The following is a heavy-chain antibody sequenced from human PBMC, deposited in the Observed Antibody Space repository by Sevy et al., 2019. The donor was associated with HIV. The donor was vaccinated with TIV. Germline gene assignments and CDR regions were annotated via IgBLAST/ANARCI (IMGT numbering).Heavy chain of an antibody. D-gene: IGHD3-22*01. CDR1: GYSISSTDY. CDR2: IYHTGNT. Sequence: QASEALSLTCAVSGYSISSTDYWGWIRQPPGKGLEWIGNIYHTGNTYYNPSLKSRVTMSIDTSTNFFSLRLSAVTAADTAVYYCARTVRGDFDSRATAFDIWGQGTMVTVSS. V-gene: IGHV4-38-2*01. CDR3: ARTVRGDFDSRATAFDI. J-gene: IGHJ3*02.